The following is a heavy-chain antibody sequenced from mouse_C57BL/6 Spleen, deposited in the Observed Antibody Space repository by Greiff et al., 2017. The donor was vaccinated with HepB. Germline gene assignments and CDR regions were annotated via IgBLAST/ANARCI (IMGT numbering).Heavy chain of an antibody. CDR2: IYPRSGNT. D-gene: IGHD1-1*01. V-gene: IGHV1-81*01. Sequence: QVQLQQSGAELARPGASVKLSCKASGYTFTSYGISWVKQRTGQGLEWIGEIYPRSGNTYYNEKFKGKATLTADKSSSTAYMELRSLTSEDSAVYFCARRAPFTTVVATDWYFDVWGTGTTVTVSS. J-gene: IGHJ1*03. CDR3: ARRAPFTTVVATDWYFDV. CDR1: GYTFTSYG.